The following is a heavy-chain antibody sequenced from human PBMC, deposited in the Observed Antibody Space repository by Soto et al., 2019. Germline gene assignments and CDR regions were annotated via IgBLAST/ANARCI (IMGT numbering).Heavy chain of an antibody. CDR2: ISAYNGNT. D-gene: IGHD3-10*01. CDR3: ARAPIRGVIIFARPEDNYYYYMDV. Sequence: ASVKVSCKASGYTFTSYGISWVRQAPGQGLEWMGWISAYNGNTNYAQKLQGRVTMTTDTSTSTAYMELRSLRSDDTAVYYCARAPIRGVIIFARPEDNYYYYMDVWGKGTTVTVSS. V-gene: IGHV1-18*01. J-gene: IGHJ6*03. CDR1: GYTFTSYG.